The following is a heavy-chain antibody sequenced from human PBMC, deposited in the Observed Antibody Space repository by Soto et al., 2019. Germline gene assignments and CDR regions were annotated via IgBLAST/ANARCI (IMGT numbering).Heavy chain of an antibody. CDR1: GYTFTSYD. J-gene: IGHJ4*02. V-gene: IGHV1-8*01. Sequence: QVQLVQSGAEVKKPGASVKVSCKASGYTFTSYDINWVRQATEQGLEWMGWMNPNSGNTGYAQKFQGRVTMTRNTSIGIGYMELSSLRSEDTAVYYCAGGHGGFGELSPDYWGQGTLVTVSS. CDR3: AGGHGGFGELSPDY. D-gene: IGHD3-10*01. CDR2: MNPNSGNT.